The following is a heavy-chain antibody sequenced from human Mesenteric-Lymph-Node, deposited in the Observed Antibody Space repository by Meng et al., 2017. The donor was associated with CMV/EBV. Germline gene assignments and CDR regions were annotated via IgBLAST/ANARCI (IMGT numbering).Heavy chain of an antibody. CDR2: IYPGDSDT. CDR1: GYNFSNYL. CDR3: ARYSDYYYDSSD. J-gene: IGHJ4*02. Sequence: GGSLRLSCKASGYNFSNYLIAWVRQTPGKGLEWMGIIYPGDSDTRYSPSFQGQATMSADKSINAAYLQWSSLKASDSAMYFCARYSDYYYDSSDWGQGTLVTVSS. V-gene: IGHV5-51*01. D-gene: IGHD3-22*01.